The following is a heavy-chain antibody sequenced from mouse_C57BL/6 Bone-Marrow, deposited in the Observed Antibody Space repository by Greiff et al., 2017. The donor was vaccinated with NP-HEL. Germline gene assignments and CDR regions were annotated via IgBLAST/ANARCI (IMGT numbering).Heavy chain of an antibody. CDR1: GYTFTCYW. D-gene: IGHD1-1*01. J-gene: IGHJ3*01. Sequence: QVQLQQPGAELVKPGASVKLSCKASGYTFTCYWMHWVKQRPGQGLEWIGMIHPNSGSTNYNEKFKSKATLTVDKSSSTSYMQLSSLTSEDSAVYYCARRATVVATRAYWGQGTLVTVSA. V-gene: IGHV1-64*01. CDR2: IHPNSGST. CDR3: ARRATVVATRAY.